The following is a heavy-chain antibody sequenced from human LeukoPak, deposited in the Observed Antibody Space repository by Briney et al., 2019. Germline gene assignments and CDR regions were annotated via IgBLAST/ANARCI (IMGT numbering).Heavy chain of an antibody. CDR2: ISDSGSIT. V-gene: IGHV3-23*01. CDR1: GFTFSTYW. J-gene: IGHJ4*02. D-gene: IGHD6-19*01. Sequence: PGGSLRLSCSASGFTFSTYWMSWVRQAPGKGLEWVSVISDSGSITYYADSVKGRFTISRDNSKNTLHLQMNSLKPEDTAVYYCVRGIGLSSGWYEFDYWGQGTLVTVSS. CDR3: VRGIGLSSGWYEFDY.